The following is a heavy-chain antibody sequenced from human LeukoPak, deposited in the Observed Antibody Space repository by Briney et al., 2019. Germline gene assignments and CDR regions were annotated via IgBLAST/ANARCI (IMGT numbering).Heavy chain of an antibody. CDR2: IYYSGST. Sequence: SSETLSLTCTVSGVSISSGGYYWSWIRQHPGKGLEWIGYIYYSGSTYYNPSLKSRLTISLDTSSNQFSLKLNSVTAADTAVYYCARGPVRDYSNYWGKGTLVTVSS. V-gene: IGHV4-31*03. J-gene: IGHJ4*02. CDR1: GVSISSGGYY. CDR3: ARGPVRDYSNY. D-gene: IGHD4-11*01.